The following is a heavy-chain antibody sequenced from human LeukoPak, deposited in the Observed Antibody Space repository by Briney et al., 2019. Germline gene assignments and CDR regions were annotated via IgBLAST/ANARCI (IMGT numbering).Heavy chain of an antibody. CDR2: ISTTGDNT. Sequence: SGGSLRLSCAASGFTFSNYAMSWVRQAPGKGLEWVTAISTTGDNTYYADSVKGRFTISRDNSKNTLYLQMNTLRAEDTAVYYCAKGREAYSGSYTPFDYWGQGTLVTVSS. V-gene: IGHV3-23*01. CDR3: AKGREAYSGSYTPFDY. D-gene: IGHD1-26*01. CDR1: GFTFSNYA. J-gene: IGHJ4*02.